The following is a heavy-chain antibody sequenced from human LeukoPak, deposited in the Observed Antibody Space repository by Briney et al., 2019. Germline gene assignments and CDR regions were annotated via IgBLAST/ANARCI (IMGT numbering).Heavy chain of an antibody. J-gene: IGHJ6*03. CDR1: GGSFSGYY. CDR2: INHSGST. Sequence: SETLSLTCAVYGGSFSGYYWSWIRQPPGKGLEWIGEINHSGSTNSNPSLKSRVTISVVTSNNQFSLKLSSVTAADTAVYYCARVCIAAAGSWLNDYYMDVWGKGTTVTVSS. V-gene: IGHV4-34*01. D-gene: IGHD6-13*01. CDR3: ARVCIAAAGSWLNDYYMDV.